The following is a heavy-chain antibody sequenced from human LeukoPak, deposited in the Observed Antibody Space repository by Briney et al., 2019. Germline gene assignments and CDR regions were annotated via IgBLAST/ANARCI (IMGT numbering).Heavy chain of an antibody. D-gene: IGHD5-12*01. V-gene: IGHV3-7*01. CDR2: IKQDGSEK. CDR3: ARVGATIEYFDY. J-gene: IGHJ4*02. CDR1: GFTFSSHW. Sequence: GGSLRLSCAASGFTFSSHWMSWVRQAPGKGLEWVANIKQDGSEKYYVGSVKGRFTIFRDNTKNSLYLQMNSLRAEDTAVYYCARVGATIEYFDYWGQGSLVTVSS.